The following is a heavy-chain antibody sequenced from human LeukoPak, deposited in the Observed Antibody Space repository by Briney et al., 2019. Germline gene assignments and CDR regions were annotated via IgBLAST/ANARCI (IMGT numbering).Heavy chain of an antibody. CDR1: GYTFTGYY. D-gene: IGHD6-19*01. CDR2: ISAYNGNT. J-gene: IGHJ4*02. CDR3: ARDKRSYSSGWAFDY. Sequence: GASVKVSCKASGYTFTGYYMHWVRQAPGQGLEWMGWISAYNGNTNYAQKLQGRVTMTTDTSTSTAYMELRSLRSDDTAVYYCARDKRSYSSGWAFDYWGQGTLVTVSS. V-gene: IGHV1-18*04.